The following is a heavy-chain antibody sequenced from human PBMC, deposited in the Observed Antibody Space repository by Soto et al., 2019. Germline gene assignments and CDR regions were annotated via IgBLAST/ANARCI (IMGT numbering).Heavy chain of an antibody. V-gene: IGHV1-69*13. CDR3: ARGHSTRFLEWLPFY. D-gene: IGHD3-3*01. CDR1: GGTFSSYA. Sequence: SVKVSCKASGGTFSSYAISWVRQAPGQGLEWMGGIIPIFGTANYAQKFQGRVTITADESMSTAYMELSSLRSEDTAVYYCARGHSTRFLEWLPFYWGQGTLVTVS. CDR2: IIPIFGTA. J-gene: IGHJ4*02.